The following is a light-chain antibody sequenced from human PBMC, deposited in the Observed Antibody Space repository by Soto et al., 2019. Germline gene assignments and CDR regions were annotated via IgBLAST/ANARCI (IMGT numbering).Light chain of an antibody. V-gene: IGLV2-14*03. CDR1: NSDVGGYNF. Sequence: QSALTQPASVSGSPGQSITISCTGTNSDVGGYNFVSWYQQHPGKAPKVIIYDVTNRPSGVSNRFSGSKSGNTASLTISGLQAEDEADYYCTSYASSSTLGVFGGGTKVTVL. CDR2: DVT. J-gene: IGLJ3*02. CDR3: TSYASSSTLGV.